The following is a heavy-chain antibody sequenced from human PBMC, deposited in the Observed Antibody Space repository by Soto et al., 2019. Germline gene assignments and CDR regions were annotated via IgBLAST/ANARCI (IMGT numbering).Heavy chain of an antibody. J-gene: IGHJ4*02. Sequence: GGSLRLSCAASGFTFSSYSMNWVRQAPGKGLEWVSYISSSSSTIYYADSVKGRFTISRDNAKNSLYLQMNSLRAEDTAVYYCARAEDCSSTSCYSYFDYWGQGTLVTVSS. V-gene: IGHV3-48*01. CDR2: ISSSSSTI. D-gene: IGHD2-2*01. CDR1: GFTFSSYS. CDR3: ARAEDCSSTSCYSYFDY.